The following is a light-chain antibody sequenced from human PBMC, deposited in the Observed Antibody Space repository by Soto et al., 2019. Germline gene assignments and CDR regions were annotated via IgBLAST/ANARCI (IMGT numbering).Light chain of an antibody. J-gene: IGLJ2*01. V-gene: IGLV2-14*01. CDR3: SSYTSRSTVI. CDR2: DVD. Sequence: QSALTQPASVSGSPGQSITISCTGTNNDVGGFNFVSWYQQRPGNVPKLLIYDVDDRPSGVSNRFSGSRSANTASLTISGLQAEDEADYYCSSYTSRSTVIFDGGTKLTVL. CDR1: NNDVGGFNF.